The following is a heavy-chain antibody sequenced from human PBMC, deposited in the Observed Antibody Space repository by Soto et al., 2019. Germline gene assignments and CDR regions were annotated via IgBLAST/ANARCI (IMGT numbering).Heavy chain of an antibody. CDR3: ARAGYSSSSFYSYGMDV. V-gene: IGHV1-18*01. CDR2: ISAYNVHT. J-gene: IGHJ6*02. Sequence: QVQLVQSGAEVKKPGASVKVSCKASGYTFTSYGISWVRQAPGQGLEWMGWISAYNVHTNYAQKLQGRVTMTTDTSSSTAYRELRSLRSDDTGVYYCARAGYSSSSFYSYGMDVWGQGTTVTVSS. D-gene: IGHD6-6*01. CDR1: GYTFTSYG.